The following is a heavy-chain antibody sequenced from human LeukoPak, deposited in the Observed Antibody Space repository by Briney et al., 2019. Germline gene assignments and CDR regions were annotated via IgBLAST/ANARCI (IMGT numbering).Heavy chain of an antibody. CDR3: AKAPYSGGTQPFDY. V-gene: IGHV3-23*01. CDR1: GFIFSNYV. D-gene: IGHD1-26*01. J-gene: IGHJ4*02. Sequence: PGGSLRLSCAASGFIFSNYVMSWVRQAPGKGLEWVSGSGSGGRTYYADSVKGRFTISRDNSKNTLYLQMNSLRAEDTAVYYCAKAPYSGGTQPFDYWGQGTLVTVSS. CDR2: SGSGGRT.